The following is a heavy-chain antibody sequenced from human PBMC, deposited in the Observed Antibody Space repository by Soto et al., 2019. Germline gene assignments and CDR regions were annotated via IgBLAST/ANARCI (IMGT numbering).Heavy chain of an antibody. CDR1: GGSISSYY. CDR2: IYYSGST. J-gene: IGHJ6*03. V-gene: IGHV4-59*01. Sequence: SETLSLTCTVSGGSISSYYWSWIRQPPGKGLEWIGYIYYSGSTNYNPSLKSRVTISVDTSKNQFSLKLSSVTAADTAVYYCARAAWYSSSWPYYYYYWEVGAKGTTVTVSS. D-gene: IGHD6-13*01. CDR3: ARAAWYSSSWPYYYYYWEV.